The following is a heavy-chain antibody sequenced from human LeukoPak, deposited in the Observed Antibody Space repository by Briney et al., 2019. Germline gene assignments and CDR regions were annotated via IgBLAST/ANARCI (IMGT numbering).Heavy chain of an antibody. CDR3: AKDWGNLRLGELSWDFDY. CDR1: GFTLDDYG. D-gene: IGHD3-16*02. Sequence: SLKIFCCTFGFTLDDYGKPLGRQGPGKGLEGGLRICWNSGSIDYADSVKGRFTISRDNAKNSLYLQMNSLRAEDTALYYCAKDWGNLRLGELSWDFDYWGQGTLVTVSS. CDR2: ICWNSGSI. J-gene: IGHJ4*02. V-gene: IGHV3-9*01.